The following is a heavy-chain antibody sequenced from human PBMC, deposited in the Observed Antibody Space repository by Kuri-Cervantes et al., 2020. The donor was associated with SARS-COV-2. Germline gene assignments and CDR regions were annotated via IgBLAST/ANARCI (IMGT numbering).Heavy chain of an antibody. D-gene: IGHD1-26*01. CDR2: ISPIVGDT. CDR1: GYTLTELS. Sequence: ASVKVSCKVSGYTLTELSMHWVRQATGQGLEWMAIISPIVGDTTYAQRFRDRVSVTMDTSTSTVYMEVSSLTSEDTAVYYCARSSSGSYSDFEHWGQGTLVTVSS. J-gene: IGHJ4*02. CDR3: ARSSSGSYSDFEH. V-gene: IGHV1-46*01.